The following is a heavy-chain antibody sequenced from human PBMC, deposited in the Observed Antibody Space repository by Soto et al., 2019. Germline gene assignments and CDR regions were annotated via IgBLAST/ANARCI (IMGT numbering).Heavy chain of an antibody. J-gene: IGHJ6*02. Sequence: SETLSLTGTVSVGSISSSSYYWGWILQPPGKGLEWIGSIYYIGSTYYNPSLKSRVTISVDTSKNQFSLKLSSVTAADTAVYYCASTYCGGDCYRVPHYYYYGMDVWGQGTTVTVSS. V-gene: IGHV4-39*01. CDR3: ASTYCGGDCYRVPHYYYYGMDV. D-gene: IGHD2-21*02. CDR1: VGSISSSSYY. CDR2: IYYIGST.